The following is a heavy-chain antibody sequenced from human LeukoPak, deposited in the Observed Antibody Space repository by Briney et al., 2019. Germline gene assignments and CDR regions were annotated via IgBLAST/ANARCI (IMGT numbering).Heavy chain of an antibody. V-gene: IGHV3-30*02. CDR3: AKDGGGLVVTTAYFDY. J-gene: IGHJ4*02. D-gene: IGHD5-12*01. CDR1: GFTFSSYG. Sequence: PGGSLRLSCAASGFTFSSYGMHWVRQAPGKGLEWVAFIRYDGSNKYYADSVKGRFTISRDNSKNTLYLQMNSLRAEDTAVYYCAKDGGGLVVTTAYFDYWGQGTLVTVSS. CDR2: IRYDGSNK.